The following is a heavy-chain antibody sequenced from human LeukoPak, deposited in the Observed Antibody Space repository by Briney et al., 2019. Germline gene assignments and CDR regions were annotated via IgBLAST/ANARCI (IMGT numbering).Heavy chain of an antibody. D-gene: IGHD3-3*01. J-gene: IGHJ4*02. V-gene: IGHV1-69*04. CDR2: IIPILGIA. CDR1: GGTFSSYT. Sequence: ASVKVPCKASGGTFSSYTISWVRQAPGQGLEWMGRIIPILGIANYAQKFQGRVTITADKSTSTAYMELSSLRSEDTAVYYCARESPIPYYDFWSGYPLDYWGQGTLVTVSS. CDR3: ARESPIPYYDFWSGYPLDY.